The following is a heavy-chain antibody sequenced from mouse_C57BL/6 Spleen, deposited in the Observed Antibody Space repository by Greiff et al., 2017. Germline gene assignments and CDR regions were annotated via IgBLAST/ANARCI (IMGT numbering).Heavy chain of an antibody. V-gene: IGHV1-82*01. CDR1: GYAFSSSW. D-gene: IGHD2-2*01. Sequence: QVQLQQSGPELVKPGASVKISCKASGYAFSSSWMNWVKQRPGKGLEWIGRIYPGDGDTNYNGKFKGKATLTADKSSSTAYMQLSSLTSEDSAVYFCARDRVTTSGFAYWGRGTLVTVSA. CDR2: IYPGDGDT. CDR3: ARDRVTTSGFAY. J-gene: IGHJ3*01.